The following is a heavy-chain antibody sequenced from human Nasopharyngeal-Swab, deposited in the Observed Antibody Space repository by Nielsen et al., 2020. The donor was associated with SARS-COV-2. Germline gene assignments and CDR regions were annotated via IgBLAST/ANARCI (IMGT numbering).Heavy chain of an antibody. J-gene: IGHJ6*02. CDR1: GFTFSDYY. V-gene: IGHV3-11*04. CDR3: ARDGRTYCSSTSCDNRTYYYYGMDV. CDR2: ISSSGSTI. Sequence: GESLKISCAASGFTFSDYYMSWIRQAPGKGLEWVSYISSSGSTIYYADSVKGRFTISRDNAKNSLYLQMNSLRAEDTAVYYCARDGRTYCSSTSCDNRTYYYYGMDVWRQGTTVTVSS. D-gene: IGHD2-2*02.